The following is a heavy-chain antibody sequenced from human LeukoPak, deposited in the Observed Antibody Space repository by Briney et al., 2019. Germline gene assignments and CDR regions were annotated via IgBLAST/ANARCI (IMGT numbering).Heavy chain of an antibody. CDR3: ARVLNTGTGGRGWFGS. D-gene: IGHD1/OR15-1a*01. Sequence: SETLSLTCTVSGGSISGGSDFWGWVRQPPGKGLEWIGSSTFYNPSLKSRVSISVDPSKNQFSLRLNSVTAADTAVYFCARVLNTGTGGRGWFGSWGQGTLVIVFS. CDR1: GGSISGGSDF. V-gene: IGHV4-39*01. CDR2: ST. J-gene: IGHJ5*01.